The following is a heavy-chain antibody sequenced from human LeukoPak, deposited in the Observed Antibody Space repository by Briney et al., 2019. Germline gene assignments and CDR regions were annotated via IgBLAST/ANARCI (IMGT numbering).Heavy chain of an antibody. CDR1: GFTFSSYW. V-gene: IGHV3-74*01. J-gene: IGHJ4*02. Sequence: PRGSLRLSCAVSGFTFSSYWMHWVRQAPGKGLVWVSRINSDGSSTSYADSVKGRFTISRDNAKNTLYLQMNSLRAEDTAVYYCARDVVRFGEPTYDYWGQGTLVTVSS. CDR3: ARDVVRFGEPTYDY. CDR2: INSDGSST. D-gene: IGHD3-10*01.